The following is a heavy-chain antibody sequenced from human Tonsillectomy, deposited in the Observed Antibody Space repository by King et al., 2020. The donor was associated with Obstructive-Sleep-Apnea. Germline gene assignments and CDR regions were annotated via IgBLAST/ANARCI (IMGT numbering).Heavy chain of an antibody. V-gene: IGHV3-30-3*01. CDR1: GFTFSNYT. D-gene: IGHD3-22*01. CDR3: ARVPYYYDSSGYDY. J-gene: IGHJ4*02. Sequence: VQLVESGGGVVQPGRSLRLSCAASGFTFSNYTMHWVRQAPGKGLEWLAVISYDGNNKFEADSVKDRFTISRDNSKNTLYLQMNSLRAEDTAVYYCARVPYYYDSSGYDYWGQGTLVTVSS. CDR2: ISYDGNNK.